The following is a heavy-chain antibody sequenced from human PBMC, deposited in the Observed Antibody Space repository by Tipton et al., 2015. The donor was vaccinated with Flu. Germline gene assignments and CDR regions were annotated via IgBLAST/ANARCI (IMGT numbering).Heavy chain of an antibody. Sequence: GSLRLSCAASGFTFSSYAMHWVRQAPGKGLEYVSAISSNGGSTYYANSVKGRFTISRDNSKNTLYLQMGSLRAEDMAVYYCARGLVEMATSSYYYYGMDVWGQGTPVTVSS. CDR2: ISSNGGST. CDR3: ARGLVEMATSSYYYYGMDV. D-gene: IGHD5-24*01. V-gene: IGHV3-64*01. J-gene: IGHJ6*02. CDR1: GFTFSSYA.